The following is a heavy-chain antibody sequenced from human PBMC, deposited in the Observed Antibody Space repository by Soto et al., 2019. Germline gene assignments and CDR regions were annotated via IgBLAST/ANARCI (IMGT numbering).Heavy chain of an antibody. CDR3: ATSSDWSPLLDF. Sequence: AAVKVSCKACKCTFTAYYLHWVRQAPGQRLEWMGWINPNGGGTIYAQDFQGRLTMTRDTSITTAYMELSRLTSDDTAFYFCATSSDWSPLLDFWGQGTLVTVSS. V-gene: IGHV1-2*02. D-gene: IGHD6-19*01. J-gene: IGHJ4*02. CDR1: KCTFTAYY. CDR2: INPNGGGT.